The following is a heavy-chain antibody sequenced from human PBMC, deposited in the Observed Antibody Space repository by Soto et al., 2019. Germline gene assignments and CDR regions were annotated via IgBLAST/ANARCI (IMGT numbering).Heavy chain of an antibody. CDR1: GASISRTGFH. Sequence: QVHLQESGPGLVRPSETLSLTCAVSGASISRTGFHWVWIRQPPGQGLEWIGSVYESVNTYYNSSLKSRVTISVDTSKNQFSLESKSVTAADTAVYYCSRRGSGHTFDYWGQGTLVTVSS. CDR2: VYESVNT. CDR3: SRRGSGHTFDY. J-gene: IGHJ4*02. V-gene: IGHV4-39*01. D-gene: IGHD3-10*01.